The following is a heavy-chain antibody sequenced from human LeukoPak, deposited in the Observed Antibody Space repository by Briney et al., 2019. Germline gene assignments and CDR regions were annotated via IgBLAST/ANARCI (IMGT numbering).Heavy chain of an antibody. V-gene: IGHV3-48*01. CDR1: GFTFSSFS. Sequence: PGGSLGLSCATSGFTFSSFSMNWVRQAPGKGLEWISYIKSDSSTIYYADSVKGRFTISRDKAKNSLYLQMNSLRAEDTAVYYCVRDYNWCFDYWGQGTLVTVSS. CDR2: IKSDSSTI. D-gene: IGHD1-1*01. J-gene: IGHJ4*02. CDR3: VRDYNWCFDY.